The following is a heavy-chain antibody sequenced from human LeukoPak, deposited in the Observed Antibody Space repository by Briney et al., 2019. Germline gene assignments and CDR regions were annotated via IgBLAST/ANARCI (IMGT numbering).Heavy chain of an antibody. D-gene: IGHD3-10*01. V-gene: IGHV1-8*01. CDR1: GYTFTSYD. CDR3: ASRITMVRGVIQDDY. Sequence: ASVKVSCKASGYTFTSYDINWVRQATGQGLEWMGWMNPNSGNTGYAQKFQGRVTMTRNTSISTAYMELSSLRSEDTAVYYCASRITMVRGVIQDDYWAREPWSPSPQ. CDR2: MNPNSGNT. J-gene: IGHJ4*02.